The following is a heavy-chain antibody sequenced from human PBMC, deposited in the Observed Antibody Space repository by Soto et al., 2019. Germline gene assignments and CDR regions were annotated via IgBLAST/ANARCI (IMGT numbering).Heavy chain of an antibody. CDR3: APLSVPITGHYGIQV. D-gene: IGHD3-9*01. CDR1: GYSVTSSYDY. Sequence: TLSLSGSVSGYSVTSSYDYFSFIRHPPGKLLECIGSIFYSGLTYYNPSLKRLVTLSVNTSKNQFSVRLNSVTAADTAVYYCAPLSVPITGHYGIQVCGKGHTVNVS. V-gene: IGHV4-39*01. CDR2: IFYSGLT. J-gene: IGHJ6*03.